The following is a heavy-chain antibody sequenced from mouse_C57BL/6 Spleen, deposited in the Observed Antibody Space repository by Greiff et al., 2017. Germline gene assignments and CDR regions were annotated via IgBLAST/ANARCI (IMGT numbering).Heavy chain of an antibody. J-gene: IGHJ1*03. V-gene: IGHV1-26*01. CDR2: INPNNGGT. D-gene: IGHD2-1*01. Sequence: EVQLQQSGPELVKPGASVKISCKASGYTFTDYYMNWVKQSHGKSLEWIGDINPNNGGTSYNQKFKGKATLTVDKSSSTAYMELRSLTSEDSAVYYCARSYGNEVYFDVWGTGTTVTVSS. CDR3: ARSYGNEVYFDV. CDR1: GYTFTDYY.